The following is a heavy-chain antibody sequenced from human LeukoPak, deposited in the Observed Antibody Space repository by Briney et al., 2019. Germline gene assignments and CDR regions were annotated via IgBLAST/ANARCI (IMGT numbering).Heavy chain of an antibody. CDR1: GGSFSGYY. V-gene: IGHV4-34*01. J-gene: IGHJ4*02. Sequence: KPSETLSLTCAVYGGSFSGYYWGWIRQPPGKGLEWIGEINHSGSTNYNPSLKSRVTISVDTSKNQFSLKLSSVTAADTAVYYCARVPQGELSHLTYYFDYWGQGTLVTVSS. CDR3: ARVPQGELSHLTYYFDY. CDR2: INHSGST. D-gene: IGHD3-16*02.